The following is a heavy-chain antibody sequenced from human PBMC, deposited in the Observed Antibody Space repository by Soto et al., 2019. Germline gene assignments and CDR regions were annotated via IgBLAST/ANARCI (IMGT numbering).Heavy chain of an antibody. Sequence: GGSLRLSCAASGFTFNAYTMNWVRQAPGKGLEWVSSITSGSGYIFYADSVKGRFTISRDNAKNSLYLHMDSLRVEDTAVYYCARGLVGDCVNTTCYGDYWGQGTLVTVSS. CDR1: GFTFNAYT. D-gene: IGHD2-2*01. V-gene: IGHV3-21*01. CDR2: ITSGSGYI. J-gene: IGHJ4*02. CDR3: ARGLVGDCVNTTCYGDY.